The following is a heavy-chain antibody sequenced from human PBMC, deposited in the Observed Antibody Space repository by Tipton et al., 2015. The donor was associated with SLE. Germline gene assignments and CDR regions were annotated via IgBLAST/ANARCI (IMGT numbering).Heavy chain of an antibody. CDR1: GGSISSYY. CDR3: ARTRIAAAFFDY. J-gene: IGHJ4*02. V-gene: IGHV4-59*01. Sequence: GLVKPSETLSLTCTVSGGSISSYYWSWIRQPPGKGLEWIGYIYYSGSTNYNPSLKGRVTISVDTSKNQFSLKLSSVTAADTAVYYCARTRIAAAFFDYWGQGTLVTVSS. D-gene: IGHD6-13*01. CDR2: IYYSGST.